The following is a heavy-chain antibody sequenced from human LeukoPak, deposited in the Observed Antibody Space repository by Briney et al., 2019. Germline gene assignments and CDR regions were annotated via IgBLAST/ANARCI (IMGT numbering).Heavy chain of an antibody. Sequence: GGSLRLSCAASGFTFSNAWMSWVRQAPGKGLEWVGRIKSKTDGGTTDYAAPVKGRFTISRDDSKNTLYLQMNSLKTEDTVVYYCTTVPSGWYRDLDYWGQGTLVTVSS. CDR2: IKSKTDGGTT. D-gene: IGHD6-19*01. J-gene: IGHJ4*02. CDR1: GFTFSNAW. V-gene: IGHV3-15*01. CDR3: TTVPSGWYRDLDY.